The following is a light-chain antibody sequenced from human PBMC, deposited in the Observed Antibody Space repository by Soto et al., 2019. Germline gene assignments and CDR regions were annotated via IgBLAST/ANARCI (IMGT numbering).Light chain of an antibody. CDR1: SSSIGAGYD. CDR3: QSYDRSLTGVV. J-gene: IGLJ2*01. V-gene: IGLV1-40*01. CDR2: SNN. Sequence: QSVLTQPPSVSGAPGQRVTISCTGTSSSIGAGYDVHWYQQLPGTATKLLIYSNNNRPSGVPDRFSGSKSGTSASLAITGLQAEDEADYYCQSYDRSLTGVVFGGWTKLTVL.